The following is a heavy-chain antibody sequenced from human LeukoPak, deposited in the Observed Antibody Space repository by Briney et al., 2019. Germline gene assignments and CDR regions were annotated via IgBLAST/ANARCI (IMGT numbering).Heavy chain of an antibody. CDR3: ASSCGGDCYSGGLSQTPSDGAFDI. J-gene: IGHJ3*02. CDR2: VNHIGST. CDR1: GETFSGYY. V-gene: IGHV4-34*01. D-gene: IGHD2-21*02. Sequence: SETLSLTCAVYGETFSGYYWTWIREPPGKGLEWIGEVNHIGSTNYNPSLKSRVTISVDTSKRQFSLKLSSVTAADTAVYYCASSCGGDCYSGGLSQTPSDGAFDIWGQGTMVTVSS.